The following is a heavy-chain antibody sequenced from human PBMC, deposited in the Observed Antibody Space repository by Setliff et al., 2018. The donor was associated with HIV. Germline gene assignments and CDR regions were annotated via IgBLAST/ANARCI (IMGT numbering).Heavy chain of an antibody. CDR1: GGSISTYF. CDR2: IYYNGRP. D-gene: IGHD5-12*01. V-gene: IGHV4-59*01. Sequence: PSETLSLTCTLSGGSISTYFWGWIRQPPGKGLEWIGYIYYNGRPNYNPSLKSRVTMSVDTSNNQFSLRLSSVTAADTAVYYCARKHLANVFDYRGQGTLVTVSS. CDR3: ARKHLANVFDY. J-gene: IGHJ4*02.